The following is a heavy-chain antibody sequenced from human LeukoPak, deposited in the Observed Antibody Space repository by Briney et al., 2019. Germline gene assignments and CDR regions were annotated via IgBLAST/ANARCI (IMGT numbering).Heavy chain of an antibody. CDR3: ARADSLGYSGYDIPSFLRGITMYVNPGTIDP. CDR1: GGSFSGYY. V-gene: IGHV4-34*01. J-gene: IGHJ5*02. D-gene: IGHD5-12*01. Sequence: SETLSLTCAVYGGSFSGYYWSWIRQPPGKGLEWIGEINHSGSTNYNPSLKSRVTISVDTSKNQFSLKLSSVTAADTAVYYCARADSLGYSGYDIPSFLRGITMYVNPGTIDPWGQGTLVTVSS. CDR2: INHSGST.